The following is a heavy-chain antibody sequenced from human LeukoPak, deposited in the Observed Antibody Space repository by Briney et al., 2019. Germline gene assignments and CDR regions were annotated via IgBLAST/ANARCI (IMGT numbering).Heavy chain of an antibody. V-gene: IGHV4-4*02. CDR1: GGSISSRNW. Sequence: SETLSLTCAVSGGSISSRNWWGWVRQPPGKGLEWIGEIYHSGSINYNPSLKSRVTISVDKSKNQLSLRLTSVTAADTAVYYCARDNGAIRAYYYHGMDVWGQGTTVTVSS. CDR2: IYHSGSI. D-gene: IGHD2-8*01. CDR3: ARDNGAIRAYYYHGMDV. J-gene: IGHJ6*02.